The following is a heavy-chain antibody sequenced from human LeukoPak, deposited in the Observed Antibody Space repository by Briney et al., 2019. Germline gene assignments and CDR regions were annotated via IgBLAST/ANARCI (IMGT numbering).Heavy chain of an antibody. J-gene: IGHJ4*02. Sequence: ESGRTLVKPTETLTLTCSFSGFSLTSRAVGVGRIREPPGKALEWFGFAYWDDDNRYNPSLKSRLTVTKDTSKNQVVLTMTNMDPVDTGTYHCAHRRDYNGDWDGGLFDFWGQGILVTVSS. CDR2: AYWDDDN. CDR1: GFSLTSRAVG. CDR3: AHRRDYNGDWDGGLFDF. V-gene: IGHV2-5*02. D-gene: IGHD2-21*02.